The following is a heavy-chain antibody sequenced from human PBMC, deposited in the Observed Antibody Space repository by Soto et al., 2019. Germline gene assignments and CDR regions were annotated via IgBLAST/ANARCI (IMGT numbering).Heavy chain of an antibody. Sequence: GGSLRLSCVASGITFYSFSVNWVRQAPGKGLEWVSSISNSGTKKNYADSVKGRFTISRDTANNSVFLQMNNLRGEDTAVYYCARDEGYGMDVWGQGTTVTVSS. CDR3: ARDEGYGMDV. V-gene: IGHV3-21*01. CDR1: GITFYSFS. CDR2: ISNSGTKK. J-gene: IGHJ6*02.